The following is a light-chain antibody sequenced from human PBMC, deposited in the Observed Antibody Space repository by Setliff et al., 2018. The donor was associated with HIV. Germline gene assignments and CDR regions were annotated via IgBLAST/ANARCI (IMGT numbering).Light chain of an antibody. J-gene: IGLJ2*01. CDR3: CTYVGNYKLL. Sequence: QSALTQPRPVSGSPGQSVTISCAGSSFDIGGSHYVSWYQHHRGEAPRLLIYDVYKRPSGVPDRFSGSKSVNTASLTISGLLAEDEADYFCCTYVGNYKLLFGGGTKVTVL. CDR2: DVY. CDR1: SFDIGGSHY. V-gene: IGLV2-11*01.